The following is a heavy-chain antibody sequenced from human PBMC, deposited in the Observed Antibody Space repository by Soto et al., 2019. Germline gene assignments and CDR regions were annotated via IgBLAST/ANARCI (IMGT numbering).Heavy chain of an antibody. J-gene: IGHJ4*02. CDR1: GYNFNNNW. CDR2: IEPSDSYI. D-gene: IGHD1-1*01. CDR3: ARLRSLPYTIKFGKDFDY. V-gene: IGHV5-10-1*01. Sequence: PGESLKISCTASGYNFNNNWIGWVRQTPGKGLEWMGRIEPSDSYIDYSPSFKGHVTISSDKSIKTVYLQWSSLKASDTAMYYCARLRSLPYTIKFGKDFDYWGQGALATVSS.